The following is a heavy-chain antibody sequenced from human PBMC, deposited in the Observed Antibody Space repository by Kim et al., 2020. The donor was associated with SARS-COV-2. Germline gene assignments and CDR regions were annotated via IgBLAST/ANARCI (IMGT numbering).Heavy chain of an antibody. CDR1: GFTFNNYW. CDR3: VRDNIQLGDP. V-gene: IGHV3-74*01. D-gene: IGHD1-1*01. Sequence: GGSLRLSCAACGFTFNNYWMHWVRQAPGKGLEWVSHINSDGSGTSYADSVKGRFTISRDNAENMGYLQMSSLRAEDTAVYYCVRDNIQLGDPWGQGTLF. J-gene: IGHJ5*02. CDR2: INSDGSGT.